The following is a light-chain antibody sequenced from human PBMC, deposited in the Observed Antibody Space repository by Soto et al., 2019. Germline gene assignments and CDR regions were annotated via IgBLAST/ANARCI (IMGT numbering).Light chain of an antibody. CDR2: KAS. V-gene: IGKV1-5*03. J-gene: IGKJ2*03. CDR1: QSISSW. Sequence: DIQMTQSPSTLSASVGDRVTITCRASQSISSWLAWYQKKPGKAPKLLIYKASSLESGVPSRFSGSGSGTGFTLTISSLQPDDFATNYCQQYNSYCSFGQGTKLEIK. CDR3: QQYNSYCS.